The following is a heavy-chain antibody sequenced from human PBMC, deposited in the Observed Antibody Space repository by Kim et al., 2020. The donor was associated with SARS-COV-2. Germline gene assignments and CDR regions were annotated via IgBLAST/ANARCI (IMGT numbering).Heavy chain of an antibody. Sequence: GGSLRLSCTASGFTFGDYAMSWFRQAPGQGLEWVGFIRSKAYGGTTEYAASVKGRFTISRDDSKSIAYLQMNRLKTEGTSVYYCTRDGDKRSIWLTGYYIGYHTFDYWGQGTLVTVSS. D-gene: IGHD3-9*01. V-gene: IGHV3-49*03. CDR3: TRDGDKRSIWLTGYYIGYHTFDY. CDR1: GFTFGDYA. CDR2: IRSKAYGGTT. J-gene: IGHJ4*02.